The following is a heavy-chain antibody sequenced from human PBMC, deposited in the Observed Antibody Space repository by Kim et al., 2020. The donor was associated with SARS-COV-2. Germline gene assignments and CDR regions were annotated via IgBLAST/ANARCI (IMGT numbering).Heavy chain of an antibody. CDR3: ARSPFYYDSSGYYSNWFDP. Sequence: SETLSLTCTVSGGSISSSSYYWGWIRQPPGKGLEWIGSIYYSGSTYYNPSLKSRVTISVDTSKNQFSLKLSSVTAADTAVYYCARSPFYYDSSGYYSNWFDPWGQGTLVTVSS. CDR1: GGSISSSSYY. CDR2: IYYSGST. J-gene: IGHJ5*02. D-gene: IGHD3-22*01. V-gene: IGHV4-39*01.